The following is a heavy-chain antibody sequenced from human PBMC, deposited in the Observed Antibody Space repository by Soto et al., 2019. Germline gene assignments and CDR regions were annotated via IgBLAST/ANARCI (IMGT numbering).Heavy chain of an antibody. V-gene: IGHV3-21*01. CDR2: ISSSSYI. CDR3: ARSRTYYYGSGSYYKPYYYYYGMDV. CDR1: GFTFSSYS. Sequence: EVQLVESGGGLVKPGGSLRLSCAASGFTFSSYSMNWVRQAPGKGLEWVSSISSSSYIYYADSVKGRFTISRDNAKNSLYLQMNSLRAEDTAVYYCARSRTYYYGSGSYYKPYYYYYGMDVWGQGTTVTVSS. J-gene: IGHJ6*02. D-gene: IGHD3-10*01.